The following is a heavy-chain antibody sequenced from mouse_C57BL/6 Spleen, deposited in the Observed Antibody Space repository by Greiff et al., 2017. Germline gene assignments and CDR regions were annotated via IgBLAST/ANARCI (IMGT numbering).Heavy chain of an antibody. CDR3: AREAYGSFDY. Sequence: VQLKESEGGLVQPGSSMKLSCTASGFTFSDYYMAWVRQVPEKGLEWVANINYDGSSTYYLDSLKSRFIISRDNAKNILYLQMSSLKSEDTATYYCAREAYGSFDYWGQGTTLTVSS. CDR2: INYDGSST. D-gene: IGHD2-1*01. J-gene: IGHJ2*01. CDR1: GFTFSDYY. V-gene: IGHV5-16*01.